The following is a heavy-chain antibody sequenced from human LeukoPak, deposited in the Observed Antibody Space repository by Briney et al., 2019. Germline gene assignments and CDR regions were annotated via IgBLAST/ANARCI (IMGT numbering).Heavy chain of an antibody. CDR1: GFAFSTYS. J-gene: IGHJ4*02. CDR2: ISGNGVDT. Sequence: PGGSLRLSCAASGFAFSTYSMNWVRQSPGKGLEWVSAISGNGVDTYYADSVKGRFTISRDNSKNTLYLQMNSLRPDDTAVYYCAIQRWLQSGTINFFEYWGQGTLVTVSS. V-gene: IGHV3-23*01. CDR3: AIQRWLQSGTINFFEY. D-gene: IGHD5-24*01.